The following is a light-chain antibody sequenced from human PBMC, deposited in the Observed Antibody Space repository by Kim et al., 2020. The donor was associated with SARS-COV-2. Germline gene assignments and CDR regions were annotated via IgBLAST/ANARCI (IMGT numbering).Light chain of an antibody. V-gene: IGKV1-39*01. CDR1: QSISSY. J-gene: IGKJ1*01. Sequence: DIQMTQSPSSLSASVGDRVTITCRASQSISSYLNWYQQKPGKAPKLLIYAASSLQSGVPSRFSGSGSGTDFTLTISSLQPEDFATYYCQQSYSTLRTFGQGTKVDIE. CDR2: AAS. CDR3: QQSYSTLRT.